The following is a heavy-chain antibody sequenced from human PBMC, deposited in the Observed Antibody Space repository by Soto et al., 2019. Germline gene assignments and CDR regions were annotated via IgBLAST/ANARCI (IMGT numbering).Heavy chain of an antibody. CDR1: VLSFIGYY. V-gene: IGHV4-34*01. Sequence: SETLSLTCAVYVLSFIGYYWSWIRQPPGKGLEWIGEINHSGSTNYNPSLKSRVTISVDTSKNQFSLKLSSVTAADTAVYYCESEAGDKAMEYFDYWGQXTRVTV. J-gene: IGHJ4*02. CDR2: INHSGST. D-gene: IGHD5-18*01. CDR3: ESEAGDKAMEYFDY.